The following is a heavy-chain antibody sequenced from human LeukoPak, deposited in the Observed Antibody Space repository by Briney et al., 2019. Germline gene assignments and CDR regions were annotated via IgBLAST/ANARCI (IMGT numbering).Heavy chain of an antibody. Sequence: SETLSLTCTVSGGSISSSSYYWGWIRQPPGKGLEWIGSIYYSGSTYYNPSLKSRVTISVDTSKNQFSLKLSSVTAADTAVYYCARDRYYYDSSGYSALFDPWGQGTLVTVSS. CDR1: GGSISSSSYY. CDR2: IYYSGST. D-gene: IGHD3-22*01. V-gene: IGHV4-39*07. J-gene: IGHJ5*02. CDR3: ARDRYYYDSSGYSALFDP.